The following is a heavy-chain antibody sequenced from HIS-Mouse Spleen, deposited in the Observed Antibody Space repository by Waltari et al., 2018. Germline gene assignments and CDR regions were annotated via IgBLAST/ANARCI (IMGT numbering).Heavy chain of an antibody. CDR2: IYWDDDK. Sequence: QITLKESGPTLVKPTQTLTLTCTFSGFSLSTSGVGVGWIRQPPGKALEWLALIYWDDDKRYSPSLKSRLTITKDTSKNQVVLTMTNMDPVDTATYYCAHRQVPQGGEGAAFDIWGQGTMVTVSS. J-gene: IGHJ3*02. D-gene: IGHD7-27*01. CDR3: AHRQVPQGGEGAAFDI. V-gene: IGHV2-5*02. CDR1: GFSLSTSGVG.